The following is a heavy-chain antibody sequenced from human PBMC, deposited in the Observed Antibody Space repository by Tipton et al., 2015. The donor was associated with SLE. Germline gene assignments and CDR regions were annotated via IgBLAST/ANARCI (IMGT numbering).Heavy chain of an antibody. D-gene: IGHD3-16*01. CDR2: IWYDGSDK. CDR3: VRELRGGYFDY. V-gene: IGHV3-33*01. Sequence: SLRLSCAASGITFSSYGMHWVRQAPGKGLEWVAVIWYDGSDKYYADSVRGRFTISRDNSKNTLYLQMNSLKAEDTAVYYCVRELRGGYFDYWGQGTLVTVSS. CDR1: GITFSSYG. J-gene: IGHJ4*02.